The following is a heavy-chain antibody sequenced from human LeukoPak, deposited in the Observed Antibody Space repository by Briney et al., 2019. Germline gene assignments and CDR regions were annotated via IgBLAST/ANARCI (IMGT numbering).Heavy chain of an antibody. D-gene: IGHD3-10*01. CDR2: ISSSSSYI. J-gene: IGHJ6*03. V-gene: IGHV3-21*04. Sequence: PGGSLRLSCATSGFTFSDYNMNWVRQAPGKGLEWVSSISSSSSYIYYADSVKGRFTISRDNAKNSLYLQMNSLRAEDTASYYCARMVRGDYYMDVWGKGTTVTVSS. CDR3: ARMVRGDYYMDV. CDR1: GFTFSDYN.